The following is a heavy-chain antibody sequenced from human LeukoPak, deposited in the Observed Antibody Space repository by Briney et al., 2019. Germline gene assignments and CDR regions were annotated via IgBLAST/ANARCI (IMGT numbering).Heavy chain of an antibody. CDR3: AREPFEQYYYYGMDV. Sequence: SVKVSCKASGGTFSSYAISWVRQAPGQGLEWMGGIIPIFGTANYAQKFQGRVTITADESTSTAYMELSSLRSEDTAVYYCAREPFEQYYYYGMDVWGQGTTVTVSS. J-gene: IGHJ6*02. V-gene: IGHV1-69*01. CDR2: IIPIFGTA. CDR1: GGTFSSYA. D-gene: IGHD1/OR15-1a*01.